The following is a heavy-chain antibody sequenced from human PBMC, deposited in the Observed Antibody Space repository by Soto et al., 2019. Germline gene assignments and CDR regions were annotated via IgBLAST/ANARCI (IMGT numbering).Heavy chain of an antibody. CDR3: ARDHTPGEIDY. CDR1: GFTFSSYE. J-gene: IGHJ4*02. Sequence: EVQLVESGGGLVQPGGSLRLSCAASGFTFSSYEMNWVRQAPGKGLEWVSYISSSGSTIYYADSVKGRFTISRDNAKNSPYLQMKSLRAEDTAVYYCARDHTPGEIDYWGQGALVTVSS. V-gene: IGHV3-48*03. CDR2: ISSSGSTI. D-gene: IGHD7-27*01.